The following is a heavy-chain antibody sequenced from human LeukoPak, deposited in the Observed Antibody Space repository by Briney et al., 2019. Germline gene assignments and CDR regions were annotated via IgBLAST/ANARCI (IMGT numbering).Heavy chain of an antibody. CDR3: ARQGAVAALRGATPPVGYYYYYGMDV. CDR1: GYSFTSYW. V-gene: IGHV5-51*01. J-gene: IGHJ6*02. Sequence: GESLKISCKGSGYSFTSYWIGWVRQMPGKGLEWMGIIYPGDSDTRYSPSFQGQVTISADKSISTAYLQWSSLKASDTAMYYCARQGAVAALRGATPPVGYYYYYGMDVWGQGTTVTVSS. CDR2: IYPGDSDT. D-gene: IGHD6-19*01.